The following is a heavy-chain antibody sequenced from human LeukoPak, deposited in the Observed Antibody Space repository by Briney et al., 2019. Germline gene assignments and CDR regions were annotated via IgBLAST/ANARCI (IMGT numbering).Heavy chain of an antibody. V-gene: IGHV3-7*03. J-gene: IGHJ4*02. D-gene: IGHD4-17*01. CDR3: AKYGERFDY. Sequence: PGGSLRLSCAGSGFTFSSYWMSWVRQAPGKGLEWVANIKQDGSEKYYVDSVKGRFTISRDNSKNTLYLQMNSLRAEDTAVYYCAKYGERFDYWGQGTLVTVSS. CDR2: IKQDGSEK. CDR1: GFTFSSYW.